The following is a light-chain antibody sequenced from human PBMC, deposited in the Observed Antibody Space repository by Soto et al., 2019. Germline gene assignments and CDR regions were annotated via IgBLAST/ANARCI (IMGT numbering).Light chain of an antibody. J-gene: IGKJ2*01. V-gene: IGKV1-5*01. CDR3: QQYNSYST. Sequence: DIQMTQSPSTLSASVGDRVTITCRASQSISSWLAWYQQKPGIAPKLLIYDASNLERGVPPRFIGSGSGTEFTLTISSLQPDDFATYYFQQYNSYSTFGQGTKLEMK. CDR1: QSISSW. CDR2: DAS.